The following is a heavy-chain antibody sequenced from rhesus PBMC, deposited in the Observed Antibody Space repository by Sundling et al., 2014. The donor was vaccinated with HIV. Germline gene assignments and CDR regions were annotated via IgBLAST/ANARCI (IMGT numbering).Heavy chain of an antibody. CDR2: IGGSSGNT. Sequence: QVQLQESGPGLVKPSETLSLTCAVSGGSLSSDNWWNWIRQPPGRGLEWIGYIGGSSGNTKYNPSLKSRVTISKDTSKNQFSLKLSSVTAADTAVYYCARDGNVDTATVMSYYYSGSNTYYSLDSWGQGVVVTVSS. D-gene: IGHD5-12*01. CDR3: ARDGNVDTATVMSYYYSGSNTYYSLDS. CDR1: GGSLSSDNW. V-gene: IGHV4-65*02. J-gene: IGHJ6*01.